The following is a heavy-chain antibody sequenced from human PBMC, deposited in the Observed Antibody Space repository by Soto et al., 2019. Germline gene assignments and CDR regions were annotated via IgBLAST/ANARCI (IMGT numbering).Heavy chain of an antibody. J-gene: IGHJ6*02. Sequence: EASVKVSCKASGATFSSYAISWVRQAPGQGLEWMGGIIPIFGTANYAQKFQGRVTITADKSTSTAYMELSSLRSEDTAVYYCARGAQYYDILTGYDPTYYYYGMGVWGQGTTVTVSS. CDR3: ARGAQYYDILTGYDPTYYYYGMGV. CDR1: GATFSSYA. V-gene: IGHV1-69*06. D-gene: IGHD3-9*01. CDR2: IIPIFGTA.